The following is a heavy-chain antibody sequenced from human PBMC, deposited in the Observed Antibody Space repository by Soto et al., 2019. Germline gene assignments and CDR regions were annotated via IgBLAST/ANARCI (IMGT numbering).Heavy chain of an antibody. V-gene: IGHV5-51*01. CDR2: IYPGDSDT. D-gene: IGHD5-18*01. CDR3: ARRADTATGYYYGMDV. J-gene: IGHJ6*02. CDR1: GYSFTSYW. Sequence: GESLKISCKGSGYSFTSYWIGWVRQIPGKGLEWMGIIYPGDSDTRYSPSFQGQVTISADKSISTAYLQWSSLKASDTAMYYCARRADTATGYYYGMDVWGQGTTVTVSS.